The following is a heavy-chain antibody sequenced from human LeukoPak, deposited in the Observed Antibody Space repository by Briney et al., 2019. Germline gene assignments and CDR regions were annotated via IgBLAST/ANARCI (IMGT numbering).Heavy chain of an antibody. CDR2: ISSSGSTI. D-gene: IGHD3-10*01. J-gene: IGHJ5*02. CDR3: ARLLWFGELLP. Sequence: TGGSLRLSCAASGFTFSSCEMNWVRQAPGKGLEWVSYISSSGSTIYYADSVKGRFTISRDNAKNSLYLQMNSLRAEDTAVYYCARLLWFGELLPWGQGTLVTVSS. CDR1: GFTFSSCE. V-gene: IGHV3-48*03.